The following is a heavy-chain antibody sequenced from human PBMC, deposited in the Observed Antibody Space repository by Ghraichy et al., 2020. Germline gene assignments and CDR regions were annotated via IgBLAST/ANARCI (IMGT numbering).Heavy chain of an antibody. V-gene: IGHV3-15*01. CDR1: GFNFRSAW. CDR2: IKSRTDGGTT. CDR3: TAVLQYTNSLNAFDV. J-gene: IGHJ3*01. Sequence: GGSLRLSCVASGFNFRSAWMTWVRQAPGKGLEWVGRIKSRTDGGTTNYAASVKGTFTISRDDSKNTLYLQMNSLKIEDTAVYYCTAVLQYTNSLNAFDVWGQGTMVSVSS. D-gene: IGHD6-6*01.